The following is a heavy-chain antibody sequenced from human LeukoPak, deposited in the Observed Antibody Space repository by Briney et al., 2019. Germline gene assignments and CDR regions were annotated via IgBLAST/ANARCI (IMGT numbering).Heavy chain of an antibody. CDR3: AGDYGDFEGGFDP. V-gene: IGHV1-46*01. D-gene: IGHD4-17*01. Sequence: ASVKVSCKASGYTFTSCYMHWVRQAPGQGLEWMGIINPSGGSTSYAQKFQGRVTMTRDTSTSTVYMELSSLRSEDTAVYYCAGDYGDFEGGFDPWGQGTLVTVSS. CDR2: INPSGGST. J-gene: IGHJ5*02. CDR1: GYTFTSCY.